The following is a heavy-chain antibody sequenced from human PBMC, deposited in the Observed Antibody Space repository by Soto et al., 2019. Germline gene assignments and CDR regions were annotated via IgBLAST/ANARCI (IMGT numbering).Heavy chain of an antibody. V-gene: IGHV3-73*02. J-gene: IGHJ4*02. CDR3: TRQHLDVPVASAIDY. D-gene: IGHD6-19*01. CDR2: IPSKTNTYAT. Sequence: EVQLVESGGGLVQPGGSLKLSCAASGFTFSGSTIHWVRQTSGKGLEWVGRIPSKTNTYATAYAASVKGRFTISRDDSKNRAYLQMDSIKSEDTAVYYCTRQHLDVPVASAIDYWGQGTLVTVSS. CDR1: GFTFSGST.